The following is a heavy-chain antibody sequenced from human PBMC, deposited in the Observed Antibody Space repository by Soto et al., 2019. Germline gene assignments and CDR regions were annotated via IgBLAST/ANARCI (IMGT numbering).Heavy chain of an antibody. CDR3: ARGLADIVVVPATYYFDY. Sequence: SETLSLTCAVYGGSFSGYYWSWIRQPPGKGLEWIGEINHSGSTNYNPSLKSRVTISVDTSKNQFSLKLSSVTAADTAVYYCARGLADIVVVPATYYFDYWGQGTLVTVSS. CDR1: GGSFSGYY. J-gene: IGHJ4*02. D-gene: IGHD2-2*01. CDR2: INHSGST. V-gene: IGHV4-34*01.